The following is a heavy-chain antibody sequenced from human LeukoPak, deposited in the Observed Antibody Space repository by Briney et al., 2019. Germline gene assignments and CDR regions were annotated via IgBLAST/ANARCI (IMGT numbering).Heavy chain of an antibody. CDR1: GGSISSSNW. D-gene: IGHD6-13*01. V-gene: IGHV4-4*02. CDR3: ARRGSSWPYWYFDL. J-gene: IGHJ2*01. CDR2: IYHSGST. Sequence: SGTLSLTCAVSGGSISSSNWWSWVRQPPGKGLEWIGEIYHSGSTNYNPSLKSRVTISVDKSKNQFSLKLSSVTAADTAVYYCARRGSSWPYWYFDLWGRGTLVTVSS.